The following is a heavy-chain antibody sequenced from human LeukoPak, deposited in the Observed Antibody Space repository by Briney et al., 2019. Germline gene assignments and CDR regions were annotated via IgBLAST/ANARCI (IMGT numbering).Heavy chain of an antibody. V-gene: IGHV1-18*01. CDR3: ARESGGNSDY. J-gene: IGHJ4*02. CDR1: GYTFITYG. D-gene: IGHD4-23*01. Sequence: ASVKVSCKASGYTFITYGIIWVRQAPGQGLEWMGWISTYNVNTKYAQNLQGRVTMTTDTFTNTAYMELRSLTSDDTAVYYCARESGGNSDYWGQGALVTVSS. CDR2: ISTYNVNT.